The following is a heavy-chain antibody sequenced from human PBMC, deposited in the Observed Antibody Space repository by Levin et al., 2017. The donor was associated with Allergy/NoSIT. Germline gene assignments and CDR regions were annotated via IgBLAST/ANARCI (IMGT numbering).Heavy chain of an antibody. D-gene: IGHD2-15*01. CDR3: TRDRGCSGGGCYGGGDH. CDR1: GFTFKSYW. V-gene: IGHV3-7*01. CDR2: IKEDGTEK. Sequence: PGGSLRLSCAASGFTFKSYWMSWVRQAPGKGLEWVANIKEDGTEKNYVDSVEGRFTISRDNARNSLYLQMNSLRAEDTALYYCTRDRGCSGGGCYGGGDHWGQGTRITVSS. J-gene: IGHJ5*02.